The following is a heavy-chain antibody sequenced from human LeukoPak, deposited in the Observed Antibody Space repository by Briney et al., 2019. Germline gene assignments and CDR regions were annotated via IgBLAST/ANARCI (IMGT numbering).Heavy chain of an antibody. CDR2: IYTSGST. CDR1: GASISSSSYY. J-gene: IGHJ6*02. Sequence: SETLSLTCTVSGASISSSSYYWVWIRQPPGKGLEWIGSIYTSGSTHYNPSLKSRVTISVDTSKNQFSLKLSSVTAADTAVYYCARRHPHYYYYGMDVWGQGTTVTVSS. V-gene: IGHV4-39*07. CDR3: ARRHPHYYYYGMDV.